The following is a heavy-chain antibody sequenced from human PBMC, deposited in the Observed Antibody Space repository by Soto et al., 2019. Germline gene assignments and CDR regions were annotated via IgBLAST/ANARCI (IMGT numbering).Heavy chain of an antibody. Sequence: EVQLVESGGGLVKPGGSLRLSCAAFGFSFTNAWMTWVRQAPGKGLEWVGRIKSISSGATTDYAAPVKGRFSISRDDSKNTVYLQMNSLKTDDTAVYYCMAAATKWCQGTLVTGSS. CDR3: MAAATK. CDR2: IKSISSGATT. V-gene: IGHV3-15*01. D-gene: IGHD1-26*01. J-gene: IGHJ4*02. CDR1: GFSFTNAW.